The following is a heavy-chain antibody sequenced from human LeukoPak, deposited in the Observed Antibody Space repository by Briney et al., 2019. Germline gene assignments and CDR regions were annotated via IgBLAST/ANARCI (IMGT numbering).Heavy chain of an antibody. V-gene: IGHV1-18*01. CDR3: GASLKFPFIVGTTFYFDY. CDR1: GYTFTTYA. CDR2: ISAYNGNT. D-gene: IGHD1-26*01. J-gene: IGHJ4*02. Sequence: GASVKVSCKASGYTFTTYAMNWVRQAPGQGLEWMGWISAYNGNTNYAQKLQGRVTMTEDTSTDTAYMELSSLRSEDTAVYYCGASLKFPFIVGTTFYFDYWGQGTLVTVSS.